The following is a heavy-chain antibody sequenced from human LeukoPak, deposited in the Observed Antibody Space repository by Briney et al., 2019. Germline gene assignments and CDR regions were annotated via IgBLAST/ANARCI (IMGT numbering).Heavy chain of an antibody. V-gene: IGHV3-48*04. D-gene: IGHD3-10*01. CDR1: GFTFSSYS. CDR2: ISSSSSTI. J-gene: IGHJ4*02. CDR3: ARDRWFGELLFDY. Sequence: GGSLRLSCAASGFTFSSYSMNWVRQAPGKGLEWVSYISSSSSTIYYADSVKGRFTISRDNAKNSLYLQMNSLRAEDTAVYYCARDRWFGELLFDYWGQGTLVTVSS.